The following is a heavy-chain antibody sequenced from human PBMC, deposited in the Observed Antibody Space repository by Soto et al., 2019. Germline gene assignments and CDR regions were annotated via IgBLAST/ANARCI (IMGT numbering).Heavy chain of an antibody. CDR3: ARGPYYYDSTGLYYGMDV. Sequence: QVQLVQSGAEVKKPGSSVKVSCKASGGTFSSYTISWVRQAPGQGLEWMGRIIHILGIANYAQKFQGRVTMTADKSTSTAYMELSSLRSEDTAVYYCARGPYYYDSTGLYYGMDVWGQGTTVTVSS. J-gene: IGHJ6*02. V-gene: IGHV1-69*02. CDR1: GGTFSSYT. CDR2: IIHILGIA. D-gene: IGHD3-22*01.